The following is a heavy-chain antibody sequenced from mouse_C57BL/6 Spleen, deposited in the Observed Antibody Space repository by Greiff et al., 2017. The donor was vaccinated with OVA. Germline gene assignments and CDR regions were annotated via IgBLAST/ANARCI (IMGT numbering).Heavy chain of an antibody. CDR1: GYTFTSYW. J-gene: IGHJ4*01. CDR3: ARSRVYYGNYDGYAMDY. D-gene: IGHD2-1*01. V-gene: IGHV1-72*01. CDR2: IDPNRGGT. Sequence: VQLQQSGAELVKPGASVKLSCKASGYTFTSYWMHWVKQRPGRGLEWIGRIDPNRGGTKYNEKFKSKAILTVDKPSSTAYMQRSSLTSEDSAVYYCARSRVYYGNYDGYAMDYWGQGTSVTVSS.